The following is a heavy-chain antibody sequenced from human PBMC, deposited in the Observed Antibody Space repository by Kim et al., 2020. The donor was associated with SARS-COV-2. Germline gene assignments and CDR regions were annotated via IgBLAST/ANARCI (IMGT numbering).Heavy chain of an antibody. CDR3: ARVIAAAGVTSLDY. Sequence: ADSVKGRFTISRDNSKNTLYLQMNSLRAEDTAVYYCARVIAAAGVTSLDYWGQGTLVTVSS. J-gene: IGHJ4*02. D-gene: IGHD6-13*01. V-gene: IGHV3-30*01.